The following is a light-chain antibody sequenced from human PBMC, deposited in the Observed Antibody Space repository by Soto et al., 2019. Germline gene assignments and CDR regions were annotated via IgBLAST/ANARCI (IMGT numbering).Light chain of an antibody. J-gene: IGKJ2*01. Sequence: AIQMTQSPSSLSASAGDSVTITCRASQGIRSDLSWYQQIPGKAPKLLIYDASHLETGVPSRFSGSGSGTHFSLTIRGLQPEDSATYFCLQHYSYPRTFGQGTRLEIK. CDR1: QGIRSD. CDR2: DAS. CDR3: LQHYSYPRT. V-gene: IGKV1-6*01.